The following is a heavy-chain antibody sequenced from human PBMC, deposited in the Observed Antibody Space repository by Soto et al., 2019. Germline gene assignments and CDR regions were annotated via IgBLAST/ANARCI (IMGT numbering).Heavy chain of an antibody. CDR1: GGTFSSYA. CDR3: VREDGIAGATSAFDY. Sequence: ASVKVSCKASGGTFSSYAISWVRQAPGQGLEWMGGIIPIFGTANYAQKFQGRVTITADESTSTAYMELSSLRVEDTAVYYCVREDGIAGATSAFDYWGQGTPVTVSS. V-gene: IGHV1-69*13. CDR2: IIPIFGTA. D-gene: IGHD1-26*01. J-gene: IGHJ4*02.